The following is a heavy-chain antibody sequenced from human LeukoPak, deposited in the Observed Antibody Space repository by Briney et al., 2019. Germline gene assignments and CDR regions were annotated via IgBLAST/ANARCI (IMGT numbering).Heavy chain of an antibody. D-gene: IGHD2-15*01. J-gene: IGHJ4*02. CDR1: GFTFSSYA. CDR2: VSVCGGST. Sequence: GGSLRLSCAASGFTFSSYALSWVRQPPGKGLEWVSVVSVCGGSTYYADSVKGRFTISRDNSKNTLYLQMNSLRAEDTAVYYCARDASYCSGGSCYYDYWGQGTLVTVSS. V-gene: IGHV3-23*01. CDR3: ARDASYCSGGSCYYDY.